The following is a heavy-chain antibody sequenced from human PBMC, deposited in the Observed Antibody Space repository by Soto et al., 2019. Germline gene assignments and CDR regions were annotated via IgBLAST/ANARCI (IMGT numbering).Heavy chain of an antibody. CDR3: ARQPRRAATVSSVINWFGP. J-gene: IGHJ5*02. V-gene: IGHV4-39*01. D-gene: IGHD3-22*01. Sequence: QLQLQESGPGLVKPSETLSLTCTVSGGSISSSSSYWGWIRQPPGKGLEWIGYIYYSGSTNYNPSLKGRVTISVDTSKNQFSLKLNSVTASDTAVYYCARQPRRAATVSSVINWFGPLGQGALVSDSS. CDR2: IYYSGST. CDR1: GGSISSSSSY.